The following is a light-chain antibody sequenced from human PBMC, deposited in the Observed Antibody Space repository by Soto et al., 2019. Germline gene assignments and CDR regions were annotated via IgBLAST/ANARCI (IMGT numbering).Light chain of an antibody. Sequence: DIQMTQSPSTLSGSVGYRVTITCRASQTISSWLAWYQQKPGKAPKLLIYKASTLKSGVPSRFSGSGSGTEFTLTISSPQPDDFATYYCQHYNSYSEAFGQGTKVDIK. CDR1: QTISSW. CDR2: KAS. V-gene: IGKV1-5*03. J-gene: IGKJ1*01. CDR3: QHYNSYSEA.